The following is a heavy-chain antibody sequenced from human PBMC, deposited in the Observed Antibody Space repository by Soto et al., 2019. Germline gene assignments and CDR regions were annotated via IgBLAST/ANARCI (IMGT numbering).Heavy chain of an antibody. Sequence: QVQLVQSEAEGKKPGAQVKVSGKASGYTFPGNGITGVRQALGKGLEWMGWISAYNGNTNYAQKLQGRVTMTTDTSTSTAYMELRSLRSDDTAVYYCARDAAVGLFDYWGQGTLVTVSS. CDR2: ISAYNGNT. J-gene: IGHJ4*02. V-gene: IGHV1-18*01. CDR1: GYTFPGNG. CDR3: ARDAAVGLFDY. D-gene: IGHD1-26*01.